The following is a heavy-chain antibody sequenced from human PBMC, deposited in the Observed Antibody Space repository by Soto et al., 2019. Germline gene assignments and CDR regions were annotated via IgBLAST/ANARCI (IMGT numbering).Heavy chain of an antibody. Sequence: QEQLVESGGGVVQPGTSLRLSCTASGFSFSTYAMYWVRQAPGKGLEWVAIISYDGSNAQHADSVKGRFTVARDNSKNTLYLQMHSLTAEDTAVYYCARDGGGFGELLLNSYDAFDLWGQGKLVTVSS. V-gene: IGHV3-30*04. J-gene: IGHJ3*01. D-gene: IGHD3-10*01. CDR2: ISYDGSNA. CDR3: ARDGGGFGELLLNSYDAFDL. CDR1: GFSFSTYA.